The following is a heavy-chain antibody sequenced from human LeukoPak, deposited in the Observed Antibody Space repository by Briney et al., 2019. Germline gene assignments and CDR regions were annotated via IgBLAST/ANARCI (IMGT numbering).Heavy chain of an antibody. CDR3: ARPVVPAAIDRVGWFDP. J-gene: IGHJ5*02. CDR2: ISSSSSYI. CDR1: GFTFSSYS. D-gene: IGHD2-2*01. V-gene: IGHV3-21*01. Sequence: GGSLRLSCAASGFTFSSYSMNWVRQAPGKGLEWVSSISSSSSYIYYADSVKGRFTISRDNSKNTLYLQMNSLRAEDTAVYYCARPVVPAAIDRVGWFDPWGQGTLVTVSS.